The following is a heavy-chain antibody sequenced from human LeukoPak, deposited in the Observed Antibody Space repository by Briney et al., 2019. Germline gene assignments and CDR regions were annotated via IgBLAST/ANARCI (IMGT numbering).Heavy chain of an antibody. V-gene: IGHV4-30-4*08. Sequence: SETLSLTCTVSGGPISSCDYYWRWIRQPPGKGLEWIVYIYYSGSTYYNPSLKSRVTISVDTSKNQFSLKLSSVTAADTAVYYCARVWDSSGWYLDYWGQGTLVTVSS. J-gene: IGHJ4*02. CDR1: GGPISSCDYY. D-gene: IGHD6-19*01. CDR3: ARVWDSSGWYLDY. CDR2: IYYSGST.